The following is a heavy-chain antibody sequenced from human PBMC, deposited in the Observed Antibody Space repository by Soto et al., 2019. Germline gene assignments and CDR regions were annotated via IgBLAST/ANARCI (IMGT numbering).Heavy chain of an antibody. CDR2: IYWDDDK. CDR1: GFSLSTSGVG. Sequence: QITLKESGPTLVKPTQTLTLTCTFSGFSLSTSGVGVGLIRQPPGKALEWLALIYWDDDKRYSPSLKSRLTITKDTSKNQVVLTMTNMDPVDTATYYCAHRLPTIFGVFMLYDAFDIWGQGTMVTVSS. D-gene: IGHD3-3*01. CDR3: AHRLPTIFGVFMLYDAFDI. J-gene: IGHJ3*02. V-gene: IGHV2-5*02.